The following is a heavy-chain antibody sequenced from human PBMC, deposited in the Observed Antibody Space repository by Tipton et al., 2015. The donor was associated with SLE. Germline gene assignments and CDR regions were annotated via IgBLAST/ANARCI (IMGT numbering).Heavy chain of an antibody. CDR1: GGSISDNF. CDR3: ARDGALIDVFDV. J-gene: IGHJ3*01. CDR2: IDYSGST. Sequence: GLVKPSETLSLICTVSGGSISDNFWTWIRQPPEKGLEWIGYIDYSGSTSYDPSLKSRVTMSIDTSKNQFSLKLSSVTAADTAVYYCARDGALIDVFDVWGQGAMVTVSS. V-gene: IGHV4-59*01. D-gene: IGHD2-8*01.